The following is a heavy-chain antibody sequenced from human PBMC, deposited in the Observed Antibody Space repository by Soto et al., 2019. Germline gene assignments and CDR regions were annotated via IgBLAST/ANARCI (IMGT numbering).Heavy chain of an antibody. CDR2: INPNSGGT. D-gene: IGHD6-19*01. V-gene: IGHV1-2*04. Sequence: ASVKVSCKASGYTFTGYYMHWVRQAPGQGLEWMGWINPNSGGTNYAQKFQGWVTMTRDTSISTAYMELSRLRSDDTAVYYCARVATTPVAGYDAFDIWGQGTMVTVS. J-gene: IGHJ3*02. CDR1: GYTFTGYY. CDR3: ARVATTPVAGYDAFDI.